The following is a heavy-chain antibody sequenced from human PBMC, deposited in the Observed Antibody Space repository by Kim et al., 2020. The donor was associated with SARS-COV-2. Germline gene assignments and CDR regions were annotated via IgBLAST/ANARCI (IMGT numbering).Heavy chain of an antibody. Sequence: SETLSLTCTVSGGSIRSYYWSWIRQPPGKGLEWIGCIYYSGSTNYNPSLKSRVTILVDTSKNEFSLRLTSVTPADTAVYYCARAGATYDRGWFDPWGQGTLVTVSS. CDR2: IYYSGST. J-gene: IGHJ5*02. CDR3: ARAGATYDRGWFDP. D-gene: IGHD3-22*01. CDR1: GGSIRSYY. V-gene: IGHV4-59*01.